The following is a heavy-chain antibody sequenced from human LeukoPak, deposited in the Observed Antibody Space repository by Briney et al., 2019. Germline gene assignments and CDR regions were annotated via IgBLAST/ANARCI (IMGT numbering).Heavy chain of an antibody. J-gene: IGHJ4*02. D-gene: IGHD2-21*01. CDR1: GGSISNFY. CDR2: IYSTGST. CDR3: ARDRSGDEYYFDY. V-gene: IGHV4-59*01. Sequence: ASETLSLTCSVSGGSISNFYWGWIRQPPGKGLEWIGDIYSTGSTNYNPSLKSRVTISVDTSKNQFSLKLTSVIAADTAVYYCARDRSGDEYYFDYWGQGTLVTVSS.